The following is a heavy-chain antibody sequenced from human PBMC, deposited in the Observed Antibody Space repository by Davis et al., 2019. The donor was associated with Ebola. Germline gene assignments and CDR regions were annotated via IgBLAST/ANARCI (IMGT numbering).Heavy chain of an antibody. CDR1: GGSISSSSYY. D-gene: IGHD3-22*01. Sequence: MPGGSLRLSCTVSGGSISSSSYYWGWIRQPPGKGLEWIGSIYYSGSTYYNPSLKSRVTISTDTSRSQFSLTLSSVTAADTAVYYCARLVALYDNSGYAYLDYWGQGILVTVSS. J-gene: IGHJ4*02. CDR3: ARLVALYDNSGYAYLDY. V-gene: IGHV4-39*07. CDR2: IYYSGST.